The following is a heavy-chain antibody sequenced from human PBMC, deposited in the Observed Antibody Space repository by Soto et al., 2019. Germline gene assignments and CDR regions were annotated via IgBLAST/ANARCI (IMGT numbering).Heavy chain of an antibody. CDR3: ATPYYFNH. D-gene: IGHD3-16*01. CDR2: ISDDSSYI. CDR1: GFMSSAYT. V-gene: IGHV3-21*01. Sequence: PGGSLRLSCAASGFMSSAYTMTWVRQAPGKGLEWLSSISDDSSYIDYADSLRGRFTVSRDNARNSLYLQMDSLGAEDTGVYYCATPYYFNHWGPGTLVTVS. J-gene: IGHJ1*01.